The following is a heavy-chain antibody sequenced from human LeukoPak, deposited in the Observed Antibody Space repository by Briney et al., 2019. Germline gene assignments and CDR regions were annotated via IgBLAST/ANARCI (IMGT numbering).Heavy chain of an antibody. CDR3: AKDRGYYDSSGYYTVTGYFGL. J-gene: IGHJ2*01. Sequence: PGGSLRLSCTASGFIFDDYAMRWVRQAPGKGLEWVSVIYSGGNTYYADSVKGRFTISRDNSKNTLYLQMNSLRAEDTAVYYCAKDRGYYDSSGYYTVTGYFGLWGRGTLVTVSS. V-gene: IGHV3-23*03. D-gene: IGHD3-22*01. CDR1: GFIFDDYA. CDR2: IYSGGNT.